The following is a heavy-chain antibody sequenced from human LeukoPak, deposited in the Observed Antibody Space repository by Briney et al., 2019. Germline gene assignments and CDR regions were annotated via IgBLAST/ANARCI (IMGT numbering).Heavy chain of an antibody. J-gene: IGHJ4*02. V-gene: IGHV3-15*01. CDR1: EFSFSHAW. CDR3: AKDTGRASSWYSVDRGTFDY. Sequence: GGSLRLSCAASEFSFSHAWMNWVRQAPGKGLEWVGRIKTETDDGTTDYAAPVKGRFTISRDDSKNTLYLQMNSLKTEDTAVYYCAKDTGRASSWYSVDRGTFDYWGQGTLVTVSS. D-gene: IGHD6-13*01. CDR2: IKTETDDGTT.